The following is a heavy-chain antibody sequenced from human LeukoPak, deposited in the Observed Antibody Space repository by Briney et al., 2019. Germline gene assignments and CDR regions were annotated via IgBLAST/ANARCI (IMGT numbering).Heavy chain of an antibody. CDR1: GGSMNTYY. D-gene: IGHD3-9*01. CDR2: IYYSGST. Sequence: SETLSLTCSVSGGSMNTYYWSWIRQSPGKGLEWVGYIYYSGSTNYNPSLKSRVTLSVDTSKNQLSLKLSSVTAADTAVYYCARHVWLQPFDYWGQGTLVTVSS. J-gene: IGHJ4*02. V-gene: IGHV4-59*08. CDR3: ARHVWLQPFDY.